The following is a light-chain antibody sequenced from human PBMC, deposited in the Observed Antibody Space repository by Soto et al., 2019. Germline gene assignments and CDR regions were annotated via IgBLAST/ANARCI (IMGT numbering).Light chain of an antibody. CDR2: GNT. CDR3: QSYDSSLSGWV. Sequence: QSVLTQPPSLSGAPGQRVTISCTGSSSNIVAIYDVHWYQQLPGTAPKLLIYGNTNRPSGVPDRFSGSKSGTSASLAITGLQAEDEADYYCQSYDSSLSGWVFGGGTKLTVL. V-gene: IGLV1-40*01. CDR1: SSNIVAIYD. J-gene: IGLJ3*02.